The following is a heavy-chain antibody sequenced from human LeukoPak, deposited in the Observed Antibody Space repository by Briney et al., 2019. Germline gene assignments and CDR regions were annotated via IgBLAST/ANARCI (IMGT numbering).Heavy chain of an antibody. D-gene: IGHD3-16*02. V-gene: IGHV4-61*02. CDR1: GGSISSGSYY. J-gene: IGHJ3*02. CDR3: AREEDDYVWGSYRSQGNAFDI. Sequence: SQTLSLTCTVSGGSISSGSYYWSWIRQPAGKGLEWIGRIYTSGSTNYNPSLKSRVTISVDTSKNQFSLKLSSVTAADTAVYYCAREEDDYVWGSYRSQGNAFDIWGQGTMVTVSS. CDR2: IYTSGST.